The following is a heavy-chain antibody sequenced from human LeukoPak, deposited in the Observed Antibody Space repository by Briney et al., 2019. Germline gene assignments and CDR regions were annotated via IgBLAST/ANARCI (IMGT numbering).Heavy chain of an antibody. CDR2: IDSNGGGA. CDR1: GFTFKNYA. D-gene: IGHD1-26*01. CDR3: AKYMSSGSRNFDY. V-gene: IGHV3-23*01. J-gene: IGHJ4*02. Sequence: GGSLRLSCAASGFTFKNYAMTWVRQAPGKGLEWVSVIDSNGGGAHYADSVKGRFTMSRDNSKNTLYLQINSLRAEDTAVYYCAKYMSSGSRNFDYWGQGTLVTVSS.